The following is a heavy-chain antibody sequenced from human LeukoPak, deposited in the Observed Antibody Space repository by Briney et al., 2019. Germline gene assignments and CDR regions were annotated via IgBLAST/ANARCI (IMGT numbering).Heavy chain of an antibody. CDR2: IYYSGST. CDR3: ARGLCGSGYCNWFDP. CDR1: GGSISSYY. Sequence: SETLSLICTVSGGSISSYYWSWIRQPPGKGLEWIGYIYYSGSTNYNPSLKSRVTISVDMSKNQISLKLSSVTAADTAMYYCARGLCGSGYCNWFDPWGQGTLVTVS. V-gene: IGHV4-59*01. D-gene: IGHD3-22*01. J-gene: IGHJ5*02.